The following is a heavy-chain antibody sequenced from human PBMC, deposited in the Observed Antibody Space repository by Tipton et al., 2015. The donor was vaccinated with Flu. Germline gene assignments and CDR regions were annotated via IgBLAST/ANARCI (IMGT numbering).Heavy chain of an antibody. CDR1: GGSISSSSYY. CDR3: ARAGGYGYDY. V-gene: IGHV4-39*07. J-gene: IGHJ4*02. D-gene: IGHD5-18*01. CDR2: IYYSGST. Sequence: TLSLTCTVSGGSISSSSYYWGWIRQPPGKGLEWIGSIYYSGSTHYNPSLKSRVTISVDTSKNQFSLKLSSVTAADTAVYYCARAGGYGYDYWGQGTLVTVSS.